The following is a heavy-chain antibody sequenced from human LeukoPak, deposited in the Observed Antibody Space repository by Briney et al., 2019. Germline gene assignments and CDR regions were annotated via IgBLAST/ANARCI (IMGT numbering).Heavy chain of an antibody. D-gene: IGHD2-21*02. CDR1: GFTFSVYA. Sequence: PGGSLRLSCSASGFTFSVYAIHWVRQAPGEGLEYVSTIISNGGSTYYADSVKGRFTISRDNSKNTVSLQMSSLRAEDTALYYCVKDGLAFCGGDCYSYFDYWGQGTPVTVSS. J-gene: IGHJ4*02. V-gene: IGHV3-64D*06. CDR2: IISNGGST. CDR3: VKDGLAFCGGDCYSYFDY.